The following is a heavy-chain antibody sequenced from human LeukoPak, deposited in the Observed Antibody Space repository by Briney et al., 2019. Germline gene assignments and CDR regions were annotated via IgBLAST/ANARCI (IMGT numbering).Heavy chain of an antibody. J-gene: IGHJ4*02. V-gene: IGHV4-39*01. CDR1: GGSISSSSYY. CDR3: ARPYYYDSSGYYYFDY. D-gene: IGHD3-22*01. CDR2: IYYSGST. Sequence: PSETLSPTCTVSGGSISSSSYYWGWIRQPPGKGLEWIGSIYYSGSTYYNPSLKSRVTISVDTSKNQFSLKLSSVTAADTAVYYCARPYYYDSSGYYYFDYWGQGTLVTVSS.